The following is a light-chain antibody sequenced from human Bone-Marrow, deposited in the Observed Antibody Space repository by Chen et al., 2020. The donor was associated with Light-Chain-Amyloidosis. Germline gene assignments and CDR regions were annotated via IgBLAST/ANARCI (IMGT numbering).Light chain of an antibody. CDR2: EVT. V-gene: IGLV2-14*01. J-gene: IGLJ1*01. Sequence: QSALTQPSSVSGSPAQSITISFTGTSSDVGGDNHVSWYQQHPDKAPKLMIYEVTNRPTWVPDRFSGSKSDNTASLTISGLQTEDEADYFSSSYTITNTLVFGSGTRVTVL. CDR3: SSYTITNTLV. CDR1: SSDVGGDNH.